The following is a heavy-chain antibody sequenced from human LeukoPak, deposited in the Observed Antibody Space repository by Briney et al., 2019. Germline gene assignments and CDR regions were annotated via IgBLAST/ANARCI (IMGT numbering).Heavy chain of an antibody. CDR2: INHSGST. V-gene: IGHV4-34*01. J-gene: IGHJ5*02. D-gene: IGHD1-26*01. CDR1: VGSFSGYY. CDR3: ARHEYSGSYYGLSWFDP. Sequence: SETLSLTCAVYVGSFSGYYWSWIRQPPGKGLEWIGEINHSGSTNYNPSLKSRVTISVDTSKNQFSLKLSSLTAADTAVYYCARHEYSGSYYGLSWFDPWGQGTLVTVSS.